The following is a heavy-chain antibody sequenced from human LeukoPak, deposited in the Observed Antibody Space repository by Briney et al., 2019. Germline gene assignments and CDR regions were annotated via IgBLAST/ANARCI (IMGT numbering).Heavy chain of an antibody. CDR2: ISYDGGNK. Sequence: GGSLRLSCAASGFTFSNHAMHWVRQAPGKGLEWVAGISYDGGNKYYADSVKGRITFSRDNSEYTLYLQMNSLRAEDTAVYYCARGSSWSRGDFYGMDVWGQGTTVTVSS. D-gene: IGHD6-13*01. CDR3: ARGSSWSRGDFYGMDV. V-gene: IGHV3-30*04. CDR1: GFTFSNHA. J-gene: IGHJ6*02.